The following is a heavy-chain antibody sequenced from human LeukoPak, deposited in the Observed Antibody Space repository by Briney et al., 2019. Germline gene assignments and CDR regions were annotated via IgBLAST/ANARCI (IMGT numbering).Heavy chain of an antibody. Sequence: PGGSLRLSCAASGFTFSSYAMSWVRQAPGKGLEWVSAISGSGGSTYYADSVKGRFTISRDNSKSTLYLQMNSLRAEDTAVYYCAKDSSGYSNYFQHWGQGTLVTVSS. D-gene: IGHD3-22*01. CDR1: GFTFSSYA. J-gene: IGHJ1*01. V-gene: IGHV3-23*01. CDR3: AKDSSGYSNYFQH. CDR2: ISGSGGST.